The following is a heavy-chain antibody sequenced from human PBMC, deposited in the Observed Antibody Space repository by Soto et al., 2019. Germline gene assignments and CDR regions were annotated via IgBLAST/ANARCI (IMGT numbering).Heavy chain of an antibody. J-gene: IGHJ4*02. CDR1: GFTFSSYG. D-gene: IGHD2-2*01. Sequence: EVQLLESGGGLVQPGGSLRLSCAASGFTFSSYGMSWVRQAPGKGLEWVSAISHSGGNTYYADSVKGRFAISRDNSKNTLYLQMNSLRAEDTAVYYCATFIFGSSTSCYGRDGGYWGQGTLVTVSS. CDR2: ISHSGGNT. V-gene: IGHV3-23*01. CDR3: ATFIFGSSTSCYGRDGGY.